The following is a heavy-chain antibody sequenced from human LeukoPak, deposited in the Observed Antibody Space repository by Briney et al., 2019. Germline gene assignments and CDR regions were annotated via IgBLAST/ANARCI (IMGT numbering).Heavy chain of an antibody. CDR1: GFTLSSYA. D-gene: IGHD3-22*01. J-gene: IGHJ4*02. V-gene: IGHV3-30-3*01. CDR3: ARDMGYYDSSGYYDY. Sequence: GGSLRLSCAASGFTLSSYAMHWVRQAPGKGLEWVAVISYDGSNKYYADSVKGRFTISRDNSKNTLYLQMNSLRAEDTAVYYCARDMGYYDSSGYYDYWGQGTLVTVSS. CDR2: ISYDGSNK.